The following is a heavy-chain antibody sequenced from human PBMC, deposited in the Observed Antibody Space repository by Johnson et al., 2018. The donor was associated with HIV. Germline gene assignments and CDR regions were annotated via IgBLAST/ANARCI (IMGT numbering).Heavy chain of an antibody. CDR2: IYSGGST. V-gene: IGHV3-66*01. Sequence: VQLVESGGGVVQPGRSLRLSCGASGFIFSSYAMHWVRQAPGKGLEWVSVIYSGGSTYYADSVKGRFTISRDNSKNTLYLQMNSLRAEDTAVYYCARSQIDAFDIWGQGTTVIVSS. CDR1: GFIFSSYA. J-gene: IGHJ3*02. CDR3: ARSQIDAFDI.